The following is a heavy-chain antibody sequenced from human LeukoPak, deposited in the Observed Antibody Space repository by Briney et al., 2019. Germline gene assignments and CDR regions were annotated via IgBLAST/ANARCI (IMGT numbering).Heavy chain of an antibody. Sequence: GGSLRLSCAASGFTFSSHGMNWVRQAPGKGLEWVSGISGSGVITYYADSVKGRFPTSRDNSKNTLDLQMNSLRAEDTAVYYCAKDDAWVRYQDWGQGTLVTVSS. D-gene: IGHD5-12*01. CDR3: AKDDAWVRYQD. V-gene: IGHV3-23*01. CDR2: ISGSGVIT. CDR1: GFTFSSHG. J-gene: IGHJ4*02.